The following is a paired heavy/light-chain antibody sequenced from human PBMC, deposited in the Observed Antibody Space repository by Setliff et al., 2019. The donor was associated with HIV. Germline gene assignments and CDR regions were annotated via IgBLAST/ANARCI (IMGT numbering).Heavy chain of an antibody. Sequence: EVQLVQSGAEVKKPGATVKISCKVSGYKFTDYYIHWVQQAPGKGLQWMGLIDPDEHDTIYAQKFQGRVTMTADTSRNTVYMELSRLRHEDTATYYCAADPSPYCGADCHFSGDYWGRGTLVTVSS. CDR3: AADPSPYCGADCHFSGDY. CDR2: IDPDEHDT. V-gene: IGHV1-69-2*01. D-gene: IGHD2-21*01. CDR1: GYKFTDYY. J-gene: IGHJ4*02.
Light chain of an antibody. CDR1: QIISSTY. CDR2: GAS. Sequence: DIVLTQSPATLSLSPGERATLSCRANQIISSTYFAWYRQKPGQAPRLLIYGASNRATGIPDRFSGSGSGTDFTLTISRLEPEDFAVYYCQQYGSSWTFGQGTKVEIK. CDR3: QQYGSSWT. V-gene: IGKV3-20*01. J-gene: IGKJ1*01.